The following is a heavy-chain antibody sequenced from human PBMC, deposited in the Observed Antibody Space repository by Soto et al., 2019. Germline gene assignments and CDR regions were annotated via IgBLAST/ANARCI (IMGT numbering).Heavy chain of an antibody. V-gene: IGHV3-11*01. CDR1: GFTFSDYY. J-gene: IGHJ6*02. Sequence: TGGSLRLSCAVSGFTFSDYYMSWIRQAPGKGLEWVSYISGSGSNTYYADSVKGQFTISRDNSKNTLFLQMNSLRAEDTAVYYCAKALRYFDWLVRPWNAMDVWGQGTTVTVSS. CDR2: ISGSGSNT. D-gene: IGHD3-9*01. CDR3: AKALRYFDWLVRPWNAMDV.